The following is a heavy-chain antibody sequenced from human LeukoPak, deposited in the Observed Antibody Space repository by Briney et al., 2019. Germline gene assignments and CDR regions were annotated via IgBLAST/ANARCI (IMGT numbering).Heavy chain of an antibody. CDR2: IYYSGST. V-gene: IGHV4-59*12. D-gene: IGHD5-18*01. J-gene: IGHJ4*02. Sequence: SETLSLTCTVSGGSISSYYWSWIRQPPGKGLEWIGCIYYSGSTNYNPSLKSRVTISVDTSKNQFSLKLSSVTAADTAVYYCARGNLRYSYGTYYFDYWGQGTLVTDSS. CDR3: ARGNLRYSYGTYYFDY. CDR1: GGSISSYY.